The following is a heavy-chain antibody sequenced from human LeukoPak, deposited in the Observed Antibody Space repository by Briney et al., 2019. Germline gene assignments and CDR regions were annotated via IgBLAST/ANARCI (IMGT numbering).Heavy chain of an antibody. CDR2: ISAYNGNT. CDR3: ARSSLAVAGSVFDY. CDR1: GYTFTGYY. Sequence: ASVKVSCKASGYTFTGYYMHWVRQAPGQGLEWMGWISAYNGNTNYTQKLQGRVTMTTDTSTSTAYMELRSLRSDDTAVYYCARSSLAVAGSVFDYWGQGTLVTVSS. V-gene: IGHV1-18*04. D-gene: IGHD6-19*01. J-gene: IGHJ4*02.